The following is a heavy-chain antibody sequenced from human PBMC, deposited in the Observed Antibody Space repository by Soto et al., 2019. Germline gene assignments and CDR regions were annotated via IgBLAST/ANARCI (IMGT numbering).Heavy chain of an antibody. Sequence: QVQLQESGPGLVKPSQTLSLTCSLSGGSISSGGYSWSWIRQHPGKGLEWIEYIFYSGRTFYNPSLKSRVTMSIDASKNQFSLNLNSVTAADTAVYYCARDGDGYRAFAFWGQGTLVTVSS. CDR2: IFYSGRT. CDR1: GGSISSGGYS. V-gene: IGHV4-31*03. J-gene: IGHJ4*02. D-gene: IGHD5-12*01. CDR3: ARDGDGYRAFAF.